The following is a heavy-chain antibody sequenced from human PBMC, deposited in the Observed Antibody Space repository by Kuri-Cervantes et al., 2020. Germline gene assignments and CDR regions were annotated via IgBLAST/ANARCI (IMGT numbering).Heavy chain of an antibody. CDR1: GFTFSSYG. V-gene: IGHV3-30*03. CDR3: ARATGYTFDY. D-gene: IGHD5-12*01. Sequence: GESLKISCAASGFTFSSYGMHWVRQAPGKGLEWVAVISYDGSNKYYADSVKGRFTISRDNSKNTLYLQMNSLRAEDTAVYYCARATGYTFDYWGQGTLVTVSS. J-gene: IGHJ4*02. CDR2: ISYDGSNK.